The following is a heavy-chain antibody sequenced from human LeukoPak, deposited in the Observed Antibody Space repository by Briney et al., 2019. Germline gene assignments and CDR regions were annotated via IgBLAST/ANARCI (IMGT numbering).Heavy chain of an antibody. Sequence: ASVKVSCKASGYTFTRYVISWVRQAPGQGLEWMGWINAYNGNTNYAQKLQGRVTMTTDTSTSTAYMELRSLRSDDTAVYYCARQYPPLIYCGGDCYSFYSDYWGQGTLVTVSS. V-gene: IGHV1-18*01. J-gene: IGHJ4*02. CDR3: ARQYPPLIYCGGDCYSFYSDY. D-gene: IGHD2-21*02. CDR2: INAYNGNT. CDR1: GYTFTRYV.